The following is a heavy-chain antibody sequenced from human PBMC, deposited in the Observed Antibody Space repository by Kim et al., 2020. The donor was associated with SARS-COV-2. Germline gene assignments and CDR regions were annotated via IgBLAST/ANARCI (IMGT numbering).Heavy chain of an antibody. J-gene: IGHJ4*02. CDR2: KWYN. D-gene: IGHD3-16*02. CDR3: ARGYPPDY. V-gene: IGHV6-1*01. Sequence: KWYNDYAVSVKSRITINPATSKNQFSLQLNSVTPEDTAVYYCARGYPPDYWGQGTLVTVSS.